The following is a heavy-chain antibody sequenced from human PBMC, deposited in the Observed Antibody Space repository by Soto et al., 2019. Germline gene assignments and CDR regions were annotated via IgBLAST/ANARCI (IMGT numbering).Heavy chain of an antibody. D-gene: IGHD3-3*02. CDR2: IMPVFATP. J-gene: IGHJ6*01. CDR3: ARDKDRQQLGGNSYYFIDV. V-gene: IGHV1-69*12. CDR1: GGTFRTSA. Sequence: QVQLVQSGAEVKKPGSSVKVSCKTSGGTFRTSAISWVRQAPGQGLEWMGGIMPVFATPDYAQKFKGRVTSTADESTSTAYTELSSLRSEDTAVYYCARDKDRQQLGGNSYYFIDVWGQGATVTGSS.